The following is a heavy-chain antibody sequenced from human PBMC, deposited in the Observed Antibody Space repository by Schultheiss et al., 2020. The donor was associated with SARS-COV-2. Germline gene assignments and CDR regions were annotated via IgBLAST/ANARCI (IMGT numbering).Heavy chain of an antibody. J-gene: IGHJ4*02. CDR2: INPNSGGT. Sequence: ASVKVSCKASGYTFTGYYMHWVRQAPGQGLEWMGRINPNSGGTNYAQKFQGRVTMTRDTSISTAYMELSRLRSDDTAVYYCATDSPYSSSWYYYWGQGTLVTVSS. D-gene: IGHD6-13*01. CDR1: GYTFTGYY. CDR3: ATDSPYSSSWYYY. V-gene: IGHV1-2*06.